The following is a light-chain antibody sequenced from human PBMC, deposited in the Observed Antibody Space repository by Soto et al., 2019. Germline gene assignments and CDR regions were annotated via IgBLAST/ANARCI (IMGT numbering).Light chain of an antibody. J-gene: IGLJ1*01. CDR1: SANIRAGYD. CDR2: GNT. V-gene: IGLV1-40*01. CDR3: QSHNTSLSGYV. Sequence: QSVLTQPPSVSGAPGQRIPISCTGTSANIRAGYDVHWNQQLPDTAPKLLIYGNTNRPSGVPDRFSGSKSGTTASLAITGLKAEDEADYYCQSHNTSLSGYVFGTGTQLTVL.